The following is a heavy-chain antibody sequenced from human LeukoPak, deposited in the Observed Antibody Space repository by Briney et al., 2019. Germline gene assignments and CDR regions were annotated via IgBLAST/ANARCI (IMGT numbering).Heavy chain of an antibody. CDR1: GGSISSSSYY. Sequence: SETLSLTCTVSGGSISSSSYYWGWIRQPPGKGLEWIGSIYYSGSTYYNPSLKSRVTISVDTSKNQFSLKLSSVTAADTAVYYCARRTSRWSHSDYWGQGTLVTVSS. J-gene: IGHJ4*02. D-gene: IGHD6-13*01. V-gene: IGHV4-39*01. CDR2: IYYSGST. CDR3: ARRTSRWSHSDY.